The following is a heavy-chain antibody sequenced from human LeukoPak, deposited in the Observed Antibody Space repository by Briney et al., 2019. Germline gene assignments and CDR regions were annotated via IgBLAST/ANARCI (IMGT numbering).Heavy chain of an antibody. D-gene: IGHD2-15*01. CDR2: ISSSGDII. V-gene: IGHV3-48*03. CDR1: GFTFSSYE. Sequence: QPGGSLRLSCAASGFTFSSYEMNWVRQAPRMGLEWLSYISSSGDIIYYADSVRGRLTFSRDNAKNSLYLQMNSLRAEDTAVYYCARVGRDSQHLDYWGQGPLVTVSS. J-gene: IGHJ4*02. CDR3: ARVGRDSQHLDY.